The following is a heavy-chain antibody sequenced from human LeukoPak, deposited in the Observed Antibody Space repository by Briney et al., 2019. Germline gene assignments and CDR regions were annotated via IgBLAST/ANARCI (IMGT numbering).Heavy chain of an antibody. J-gene: IGHJ4*02. V-gene: IGHV3-13*01. CDR2: LGTAGDT. CDR1: GFTLTDYA. Sequence: GGSLRLSCATSGFTLTDYAMHWVRQPAGEGLEWVSALGTAGDTFYPGSVKGRFSISRDNAKKSLFLQMNSLRVEDTAIYYCARQSTPHGNFDYWGQGTLVTVSS. D-gene: IGHD5-24*01. CDR3: ARQSTPHGNFDY.